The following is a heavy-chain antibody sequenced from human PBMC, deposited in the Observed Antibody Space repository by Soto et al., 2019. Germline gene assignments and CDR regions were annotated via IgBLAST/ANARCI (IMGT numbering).Heavy chain of an antibody. CDR3: ARSRPRDCSGGRCYGGLGV. CDR1: GGSFSGYY. J-gene: IGHJ4*02. D-gene: IGHD2-15*01. Sequence: QVQLQQWGAGLLKPSETLSLTCAVYGGSFSGYYWSWIRQPPGKGLGWIGEINHSGSTNYNPSLKGRVTISVATSRNQFSLKLCFVTAAETAVYSSARSRPRDCSGGRCYGGLGVWGQGTLVTVSS. V-gene: IGHV4-34*01. CDR2: INHSGST.